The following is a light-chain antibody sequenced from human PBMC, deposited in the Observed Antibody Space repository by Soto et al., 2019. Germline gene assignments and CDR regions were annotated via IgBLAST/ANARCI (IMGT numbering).Light chain of an antibody. V-gene: IGLV2-14*01. CDR2: EVS. CDR3: SSYTSSSTLYVV. Sequence: CTGTSSDVGGYNYVSWYQQHPGKAPKLMIYEVSNRPSGVSNRFSGSKSGNTASLTISGLQAEDEADYYCSSYTSSSTLYVVFGGGTKVTVL. J-gene: IGLJ2*01. CDR1: SSDVGGYNY.